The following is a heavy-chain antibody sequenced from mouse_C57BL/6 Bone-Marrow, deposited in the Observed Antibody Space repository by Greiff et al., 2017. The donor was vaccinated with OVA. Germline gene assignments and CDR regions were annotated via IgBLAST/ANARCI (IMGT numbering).Heavy chain of an antibody. Sequence: EVKLVESGGGLVKPGGSLKLSCAASGFTFSDYGMHWVRQAPEKGLEWVAYISSGSSTIYYADTVKGRFTISRDNAKNTLFLQMTSLRSEDTAMYYCARLLYDYSDYWGQGTTLTVSS. V-gene: IGHV5-17*01. D-gene: IGHD2-4*01. CDR1: GFTFSDYG. CDR3: ARLLYDYSDY. CDR2: ISSGSSTI. J-gene: IGHJ2*01.